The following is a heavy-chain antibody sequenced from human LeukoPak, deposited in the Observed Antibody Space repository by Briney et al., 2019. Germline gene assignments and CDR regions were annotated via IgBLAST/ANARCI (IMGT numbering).Heavy chain of an antibody. CDR1: GFTFSTYG. J-gene: IGHJ4*02. Sequence: GGSLRLSCAASGFTFSTYGMHWVRQAPGKGLEWVAVIWYDGSNKYYADSVKGRFTISRDNSKNTLYLQMNSLRAEDTAVYYCAKDGRPKRGCSSTSCLNYLDYWGQGTLVTVSS. CDR2: IWYDGSNK. CDR3: AKDGRPKRGCSSTSCLNYLDY. D-gene: IGHD2-2*01. V-gene: IGHV3-30*02.